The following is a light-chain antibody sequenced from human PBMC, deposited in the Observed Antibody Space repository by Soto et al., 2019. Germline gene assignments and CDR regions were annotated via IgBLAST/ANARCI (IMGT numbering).Light chain of an antibody. Sequence: QSVLAQPPSASGSPGQSVTISCPGTSSDVGGYNYVSWYQQHPGKAPKLMIYEVSKRPSGVPDRFSGSKPGNTASLTVSGLQAEDEADYYCSSYAGSNNFVFGTGTKSPS. V-gene: IGLV2-8*01. CDR3: SSYAGSNNFV. CDR2: EVS. CDR1: SSDVGGYNY. J-gene: IGLJ1*01.